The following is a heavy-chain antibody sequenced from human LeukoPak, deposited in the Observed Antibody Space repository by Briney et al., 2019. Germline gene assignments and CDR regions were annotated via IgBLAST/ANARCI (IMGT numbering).Heavy chain of an antibody. CDR1: GYTFTDHY. CDR3: ARDHNWGPDY. CDR2: IHPKSGDT. J-gene: IGHJ4*02. V-gene: IGHV1-2*02. D-gene: IGHD7-27*01. Sequence: GASVKVSCKTSGYTFTDHYFHWLRQAPGHGLEWKGWIHPKSGDTNYAERFQGRVSLTRDTSISTAYMELSSLRSDDTAVYYCARDHNWGPDYWGQGTLVSVSS.